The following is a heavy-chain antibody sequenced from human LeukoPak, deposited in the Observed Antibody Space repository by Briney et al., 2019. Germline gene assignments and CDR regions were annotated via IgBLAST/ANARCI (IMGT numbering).Heavy chain of an antibody. CDR2: INPNTGDT. CDR3: ARGYYDSSAYYSADY. D-gene: IGHD3-22*01. J-gene: IGHJ4*02. CDR1: GYTFTGYY. Sequence: ASVKVSCKASGYTFTGYYIHWVRQAPGQGLEWMGWINPNTGDTNYAQKFQSRVTMTRDTSISTAYMELTRLRSDDTAVYYCARGYYDSSAYYSADYWGQGTLVTVSS. V-gene: IGHV1-2*02.